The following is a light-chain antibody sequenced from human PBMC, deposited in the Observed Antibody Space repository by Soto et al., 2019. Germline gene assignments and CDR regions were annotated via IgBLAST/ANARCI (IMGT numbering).Light chain of an antibody. J-gene: IGLJ2*01. CDR2: EDS. CDR1: HSDVGSYNL. CDR3: CSYAGSFSVI. Sequence: QSVLTQPASVSGSPGQSITISCTGTHSDVGSYNLVSWYQQHPGKAPKLIIYEDSKRPSGVSNRFSGSKSGYTASLTISGLEAEDEADYYCCSYAGSFSVIFGGGTTLTVL. V-gene: IGLV2-23*01.